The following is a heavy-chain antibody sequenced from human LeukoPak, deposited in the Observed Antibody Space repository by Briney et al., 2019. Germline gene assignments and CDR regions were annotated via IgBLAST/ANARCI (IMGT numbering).Heavy chain of an antibody. Sequence: PGGSLRLSCAASGFTFSGYAMSWVRQAPGKGLEWVSGISGSGGSTYYADSVKGRFTISRDNSKNTLYLQMNSLGAEDTAVYYCARAWYSGSYGDWGQGTLVTVSS. CDR1: GFTFSGYA. CDR2: ISGSGGST. V-gene: IGHV3-23*01. J-gene: IGHJ4*02. D-gene: IGHD1-26*01. CDR3: ARAWYSGSYGD.